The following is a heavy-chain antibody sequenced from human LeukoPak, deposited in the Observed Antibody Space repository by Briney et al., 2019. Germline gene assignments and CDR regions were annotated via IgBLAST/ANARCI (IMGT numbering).Heavy chain of an antibody. D-gene: IGHD3-22*01. J-gene: IGHJ4*02. V-gene: IGHV3-23*01. Sequence: GGSLRLSCAASGFTFSSYAMSWVRQAPGKGLEWVSAISGSGGSTYYADSVKGRFTISRDNSKNTLYLQMNSLRAEDTAVYYCAKGHVRSIVVVIKGGRDYWGQGTLVTVSS. CDR1: GFTFSSYA. CDR2: ISGSGGST. CDR3: AKGHVRSIVVVIKGGRDY.